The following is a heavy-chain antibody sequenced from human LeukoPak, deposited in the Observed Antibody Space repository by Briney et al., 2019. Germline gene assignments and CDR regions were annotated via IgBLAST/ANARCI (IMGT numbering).Heavy chain of an antibody. J-gene: IGHJ5*02. V-gene: IGHV1-2*02. CDR2: INPNSGGT. CDR1: GYTFTGYY. Sequence: GASVKVSCKASGYTFTGYYMHWVRQAPGPGLGWMGWINPNSGGTNCAQKFQGRVTMTRDTSISTAYMELSRLRSDDTAVYYCARDKPPYSSGWYREDWFDPWGQGTLVTVSS. CDR3: ARDKPPYSSGWYREDWFDP. D-gene: IGHD6-19*01.